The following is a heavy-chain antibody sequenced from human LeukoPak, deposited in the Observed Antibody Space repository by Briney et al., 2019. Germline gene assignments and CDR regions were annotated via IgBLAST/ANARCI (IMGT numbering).Heavy chain of an antibody. Sequence: PSETLSLTCTVSGGSISSSSYYWGWIRQPPGKGLEWIGSICYSGHTSYKPSLKSRVTISIATSKNQFSLKLSSVTAADTAVYYCARHSLGGRYCDWLIHFDFWGQGTLVTVSS. V-gene: IGHV4-39*01. D-gene: IGHD3-9*01. CDR3: ARHSLGGRYCDWLIHFDF. CDR1: GGSISSSSYY. J-gene: IGHJ4*02. CDR2: ICYSGHT.